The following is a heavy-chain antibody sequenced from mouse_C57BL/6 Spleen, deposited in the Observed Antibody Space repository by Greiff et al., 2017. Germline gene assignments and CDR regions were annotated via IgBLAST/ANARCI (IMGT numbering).Heavy chain of an antibody. D-gene: IGHD1-1*01. CDR3: TRDRDTTVFDY. CDR1: GFTFSSYA. Sequence: EVMLVESGEGLVKPGGSLKLSCAASGFTFSSYAMSWVRQTPEKRLEWVAYISSGGDYIYYADTVKGRFTISRDNARNTLYLQMSSLKSEDTAVDYCTRDRDTTVFDYWGQGTTLTVSS. V-gene: IGHV5-9-1*02. CDR2: ISSGGDYI. J-gene: IGHJ2*01.